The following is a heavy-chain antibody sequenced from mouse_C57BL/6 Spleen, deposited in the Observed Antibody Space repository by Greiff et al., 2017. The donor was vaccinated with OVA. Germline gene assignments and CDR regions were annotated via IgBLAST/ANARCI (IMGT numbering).Heavy chain of an antibody. Sequence: QVQLMQPGAELVKSGASVKLSCKASGYTFTSYWMQWVKQRPGQGLEWIGEIDPSDSYTNYNQKFKGKATLTVDTSSSTAYMQLSSLTSEDSAVYYCARQLRLRDYYAMDYWGEGTSVTVSS. CDR3: ARQLRLRDYYAMDY. CDR2: IDPSDSYT. CDR1: GYTFTSYW. D-gene: IGHD3-2*02. J-gene: IGHJ4*01. V-gene: IGHV1-50*01.